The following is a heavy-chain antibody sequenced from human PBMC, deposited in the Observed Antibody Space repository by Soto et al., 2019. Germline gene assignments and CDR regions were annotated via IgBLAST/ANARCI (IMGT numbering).Heavy chain of an antibody. V-gene: IGHV4-4*02. D-gene: IGHD2-2*01. CDR3: ARAPLVVPAATRIAARPNPFDH. CDR1: GGSISSSNW. CDR2: IYHSGST. Sequence: QVQLQESGPGLVKPSGTLSLTCAVSGGSISSSNWWSWVRQPPGKGLEWIGEIYHSGSTNYNPSLKSRVTISVDKSKNQFSLKLSSVTAADTAVYYCARAPLVVPAATRIAARPNPFDHWGQGTLVTVSS. J-gene: IGHJ4*02.